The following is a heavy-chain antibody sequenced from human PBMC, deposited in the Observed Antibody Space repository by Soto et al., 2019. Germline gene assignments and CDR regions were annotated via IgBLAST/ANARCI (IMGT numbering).Heavy chain of an antibody. CDR3: ALGYSSGPLGYSDY. Sequence: QVQLVDSGGGVVQPGRSLRLSCAVSGFTFNSFAMQWVRQAPGKGLEWVAVIYADGSRKNYADSVKGRNTISRDNSRNMGVRQVNTSICYAAAVYSNALGYSSGPLGYSDYWGQGTLVTVSS. J-gene: IGHJ4*02. CDR1: GFTFNSFA. CDR2: IYADGSRK. V-gene: IGHV3-30-3*01. D-gene: IGHD3-22*01.